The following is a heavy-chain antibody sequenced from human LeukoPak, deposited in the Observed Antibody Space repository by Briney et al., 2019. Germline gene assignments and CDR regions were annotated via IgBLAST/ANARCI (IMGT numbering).Heavy chain of an antibody. CDR2: ISSNGGIT. J-gene: IGHJ4*02. CDR1: GFTCSSYA. Sequence: GGSLRRSCSASGFTCSSYAMHWVRQAPGKGLESVSAISSNGGITYYADSVKGRFTISRDNCKNTLYLQMSSLRADDTAVYYCVRAGSGWFTFDYWGQGTLVTVSS. V-gene: IGHV3-64D*06. D-gene: IGHD6-19*01. CDR3: VRAGSGWFTFDY.